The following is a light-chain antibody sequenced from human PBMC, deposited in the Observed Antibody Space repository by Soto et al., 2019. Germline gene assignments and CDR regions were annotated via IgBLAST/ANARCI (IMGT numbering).Light chain of an antibody. CDR2: GAS. CDR3: QQLNTFPPFFT. V-gene: IGKV1-9*01. Sequence: DIQLTQSPSFLSASVGARVTITCRASQGIRSYLAWYQQRPGKAPELLIYGASTLRPGGASRFSGSGSGTEFTLTISSLQPEDFATYVCQQLNTFPPFFTFGPGTKVDIK. CDR1: QGIRSY. J-gene: IGKJ3*01.